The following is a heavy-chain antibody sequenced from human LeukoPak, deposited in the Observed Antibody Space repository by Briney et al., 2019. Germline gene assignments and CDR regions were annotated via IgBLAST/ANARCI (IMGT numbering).Heavy chain of an antibody. Sequence: SETLSLTGTVSGGSISSYYWSWIRQPPGKGLEWIGYIYYSGSTNYNPSLKSRVTISVDTSKNQFSLKLSSVTAADTAVYYCARGPRYSSSPWYFDYWGQGTLVTVSS. CDR1: GGSISSYY. V-gene: IGHV4-59*01. J-gene: IGHJ4*02. CDR2: IYYSGST. CDR3: ARGPRYSSSPWYFDY. D-gene: IGHD6-13*01.